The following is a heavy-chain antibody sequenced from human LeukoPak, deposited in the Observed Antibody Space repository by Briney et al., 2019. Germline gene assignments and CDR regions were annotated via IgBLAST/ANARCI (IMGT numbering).Heavy chain of an antibody. D-gene: IGHD6-6*01. CDR3: ARVGIAARPFFDY. CDR2: IYYSGSA. CDR1: GGSISSYY. V-gene: IGHV4-59*01. J-gene: IGHJ4*02. Sequence: SETLSLTCTVSGGSISSYYWSWIRQPPGKGLEWSGYIYYSGSANYNPSLKTRVTISVDTYTNQFSLTLSSVTAAATAVYYCARVGIAARPFFDYWGQGTLVTVSS.